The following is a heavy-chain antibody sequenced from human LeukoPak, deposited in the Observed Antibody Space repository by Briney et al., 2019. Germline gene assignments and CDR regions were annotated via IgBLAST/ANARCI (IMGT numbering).Heavy chain of an antibody. Sequence: GGSLRLSCAVPGLAVSSSYAMSWVRQAPGKGLEWVSAISGSGGSTYYADSVKGRFTISRDNSKNTLYLQMNSLRAEDTAVYYCAKDLDIVATLLDHWGQGTLVTVSS. CDR2: ISGSGGST. CDR1: GLAVSSSYA. CDR3: AKDLDIVATLLDH. D-gene: IGHD5-12*01. V-gene: IGHV3-23*01. J-gene: IGHJ4*02.